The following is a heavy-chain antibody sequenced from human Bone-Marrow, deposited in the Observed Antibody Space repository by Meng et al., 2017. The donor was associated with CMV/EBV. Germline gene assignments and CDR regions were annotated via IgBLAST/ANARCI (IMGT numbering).Heavy chain of an antibody. CDR3: ARPGLTVAGTRWFDP. V-gene: IGHV3-23*01. CDR2: IGADGAGI. CDR1: GVTFSNYA. J-gene: IGHJ5*02. Sequence: SGVTFSNYAMSGVRQAPGKGLEWVSAIGADGAGIFYADSVKGRFTISEDNSKNTLFLQMNNLRAEDTALYYCARPGLTVAGTRWFDPWGQGTLVTSPQ. D-gene: IGHD6-19*01.